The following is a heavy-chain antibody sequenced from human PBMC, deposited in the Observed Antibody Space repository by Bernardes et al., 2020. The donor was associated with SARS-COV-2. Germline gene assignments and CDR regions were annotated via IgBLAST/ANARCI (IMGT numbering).Heavy chain of an antibody. V-gene: IGHV3-74*01. D-gene: IGHD6-19*01. CDR1: GFTFSSYW. CDR2: INSDGSST. J-gene: IGHJ4*02. Sequence: GGSLRLSCAASGFTFSSYWMHWVRQAPGKGLVWVSRINSDGSSTSYADSVKGRFTISRDNAKNTLYLQMNSLRAEDTAVYYCVGYSSSWYSYSSGWYGAPVDYWGQGTLVTVSS. CDR3: VGYSSSWYSYSSGWYGAPVDY.